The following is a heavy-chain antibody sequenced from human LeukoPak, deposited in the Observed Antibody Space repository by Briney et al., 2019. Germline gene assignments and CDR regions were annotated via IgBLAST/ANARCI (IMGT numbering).Heavy chain of an antibody. CDR2: IIPIFGTA. D-gene: IGHD3-16*02. CDR3: ARSMITFGGVIVHYFDY. CDR1: GYTFTSYD. J-gene: IGHJ4*02. Sequence: GASVKVSCKASGYTFTSYDINWVRQATGQGLEWMGGIIPIFGTANYAQKFQGRVTITADKSTSTAYMELSSLRSEDTAVYYCARSMITFGGVIVHYFDYWGQGTLVTVSS. V-gene: IGHV1-69*06.